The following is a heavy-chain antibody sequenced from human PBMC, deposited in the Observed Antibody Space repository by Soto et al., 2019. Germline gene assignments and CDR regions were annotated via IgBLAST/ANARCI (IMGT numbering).Heavy chain of an antibody. CDR2: IDPSDSYT. J-gene: IGHJ6*02. V-gene: IGHV5-10-1*01. D-gene: IGHD6-6*01. CDR3: ARKRVAARPDGSMDV. Sequence: PGESLKISCKGSGYSFTSYWISWVRQMPGKGLEWVGRIDPSDSYTNYSPSFQGHVTISADKSISTAYLQWSSLKASDTAMYYCARKRVAARPDGSMDVWGQGTTVTVSS. CDR1: GYSFTSYW.